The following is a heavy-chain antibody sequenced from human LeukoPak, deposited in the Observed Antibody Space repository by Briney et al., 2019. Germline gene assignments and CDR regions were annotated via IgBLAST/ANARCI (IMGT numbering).Heavy chain of an antibody. D-gene: IGHD2-15*01. CDR2: IQDDESNK. CDR3: AKQMVERPHYYYMDV. Sequence: GGSLRLSCAASGFTVSSNYMSWVRQAPGKGLEWVAFIQDDESNKFCADSVKGRFTISRDNSKNTLFLRMNSLRPEDTALYYCAKQMVERPHYYYMDVWGKGTTVTVSS. CDR1: GFTVSSNY. J-gene: IGHJ6*03. V-gene: IGHV3-30*02.